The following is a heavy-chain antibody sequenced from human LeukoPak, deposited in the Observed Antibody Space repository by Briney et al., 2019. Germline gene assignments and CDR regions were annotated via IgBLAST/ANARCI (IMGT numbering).Heavy chain of an antibody. D-gene: IGHD3-9*01. CDR2: IYPGDSDT. CDR3: ARAVNFDWSSAFDI. Sequence: GESLKISCKGSGYSFTSYWIGWVRQMPGKGLEWMGIIYPGDSDTRYSPFFQGQVTISADRSISTAYLQWSSLKASDTAMYYCARAVNFDWSSAFDIWGQGTMVTVSS. V-gene: IGHV5-51*01. J-gene: IGHJ3*02. CDR1: GYSFTSYW.